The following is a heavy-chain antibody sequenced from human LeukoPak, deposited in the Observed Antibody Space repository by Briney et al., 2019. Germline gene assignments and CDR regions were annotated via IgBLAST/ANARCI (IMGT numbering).Heavy chain of an antibody. D-gene: IGHD1-26*01. CDR3: ARASGSYYDASSGYFDY. J-gene: IGHJ4*02. Sequence: GGSLRLSCAASGFTFSSYWMSWVRQAPGKGLEWVANIKQDGREKYYVDSVKGRFTISRDNAKNSLFLQMNSLRAEDTAVYYCARASGSYYDASSGYFDYWGQGTLVTVSS. CDR2: IKQDGREK. V-gene: IGHV3-7*01. CDR1: GFTFSSYW.